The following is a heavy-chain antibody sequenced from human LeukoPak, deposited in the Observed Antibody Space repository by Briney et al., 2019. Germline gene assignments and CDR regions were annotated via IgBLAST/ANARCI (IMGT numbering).Heavy chain of an antibody. V-gene: IGHV3-48*04. D-gene: IGHD2-2*01. J-gene: IGHJ4*02. CDR1: GFTFSSYS. CDR3: AKTDISVVPAAPLFDY. Sequence: GGSLRLSCAASGFTFSSYSMNGVRQAPGKGLEWISYISSSSSTIYYADSVKGRFTISRDNSKNSLYLQMNSLRTEDTALYYCAKTDISVVPAAPLFDYWGQGTLVTVSS. CDR2: ISSSSSTI.